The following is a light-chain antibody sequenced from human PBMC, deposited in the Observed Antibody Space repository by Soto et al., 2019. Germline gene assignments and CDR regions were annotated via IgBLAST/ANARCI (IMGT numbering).Light chain of an antibody. CDR3: QQRSNWPIT. CDR2: DAY. Sequence: VLLTQSPVILTLSPGARATLSCRASQSFRGLLAWYQQKPGQAPRLLIYDAYNRATGIPPRFSGSGSGTDFTLTISSLEPEDFAVYYCQQRSNWPITFGQGTRLEV. J-gene: IGKJ5*01. V-gene: IGKV3-11*01. CDR1: QSFRGL.